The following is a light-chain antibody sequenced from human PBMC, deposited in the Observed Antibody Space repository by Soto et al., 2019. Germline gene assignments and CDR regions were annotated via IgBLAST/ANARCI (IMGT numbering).Light chain of an antibody. V-gene: IGKV3-20*01. Sequence: ETVLTQSPGTLSLSPGERATLSCRASQSVSSSYLAWYQQKPGQAPRLLIYGASSRATGIPDRFTGSGSGTDFTLPISRLEPEDCAVYYCQHYYSSPPSWTFGQGTKVEIK. J-gene: IGKJ1*01. CDR2: GAS. CDR3: QHYYSSPPSWT. CDR1: QSVSSSY.